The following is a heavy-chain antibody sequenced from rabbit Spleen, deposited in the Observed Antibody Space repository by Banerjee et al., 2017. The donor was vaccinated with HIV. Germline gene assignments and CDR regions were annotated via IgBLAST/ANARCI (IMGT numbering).Heavy chain of an antibody. CDR3: ARDAGTYDYIDVYFNL. CDR2: IYSGSSADT. J-gene: IGHJ4*01. D-gene: IGHD4-2*01. Sequence: QEQLEESGGDLVKPEGSLTLTCTASGFTISSSYWICWVRQAPGKGLEWIACIYSGSSADTYYASWAKGRFTISKTSSTTVDLKMTSLTAADTATYFCARDAGTYDYIDVYFNLWGQGTLVTVS. CDR1: GFTISSSYW. V-gene: IGHV1S45*01.